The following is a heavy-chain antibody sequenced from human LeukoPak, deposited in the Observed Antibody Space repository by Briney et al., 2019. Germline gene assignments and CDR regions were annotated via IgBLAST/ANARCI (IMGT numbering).Heavy chain of an antibody. Sequence: SETLSLTRTVSGGSVSSSSYFWGWIRQPPGKGLEWIGSMYYSGTTCYNPSLKSRVTISVDTSKNQFSLKLSSVTAADTAVYYCARHYCSGGSCPDAFDIWGQGTMVTVSS. CDR1: GGSVSSSSYF. D-gene: IGHD2-15*01. V-gene: IGHV4-39*01. CDR3: ARHYCSGGSCPDAFDI. CDR2: MYYSGTT. J-gene: IGHJ3*02.